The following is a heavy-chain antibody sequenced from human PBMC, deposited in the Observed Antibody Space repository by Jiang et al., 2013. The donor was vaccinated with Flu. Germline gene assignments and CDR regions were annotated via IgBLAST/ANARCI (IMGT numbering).Heavy chain of an antibody. CDR3: ARSPGYSSGWSFDP. Sequence: GAEVKKPGASVKVSCKASGYTFTGYYMHWVRQAPGQGLEWMGWINPNSGGTNYAQKFQGRVTMTRDTSISTAYMELSRLRSDDTAVYYCARSPGYSSGWSFDPWGQGTLVTVSS. CDR1: GYTFTGYY. D-gene: IGHD6-19*01. CDR2: INPNSGGT. V-gene: IGHV1-2*02. J-gene: IGHJ5*02.